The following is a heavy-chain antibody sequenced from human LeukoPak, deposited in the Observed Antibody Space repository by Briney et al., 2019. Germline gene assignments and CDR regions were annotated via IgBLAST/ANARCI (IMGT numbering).Heavy chain of an antibody. D-gene: IGHD2-21*02. V-gene: IGHV3-74*01. J-gene: IGHJ4*02. Sequence: PSETLSLTCTVSGGFISSTSYYWGWVRQASGKGLVWVSRIRSDGNITSYAGSVKGRFTISRDNAKNTLYLQMNSLRAEDTAVYYCARDLGRGGDLQWGQGTLVTVSS. CDR2: IRSDGNIT. CDR1: GGFISSTSYY. CDR3: ARDLGRGGDLQ.